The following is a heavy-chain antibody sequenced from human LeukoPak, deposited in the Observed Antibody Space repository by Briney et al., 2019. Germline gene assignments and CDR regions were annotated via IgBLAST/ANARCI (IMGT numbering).Heavy chain of an antibody. J-gene: IGHJ4*02. D-gene: IGHD3-10*01. CDR2: IKQDGTEK. Sequence: GGSLRFSCAASGFTFTTYWMSWVRQAPGKGLEWVANIKQDGTEKYYVDSVKGRFTISRDNARNSLELQMNSLRVEDTAVYYCAKVAKYYYGSETYYFFEQWGQGTPVTASS. CDR3: AKVAKYYYGSETYYFFEQ. V-gene: IGHV3-7*01. CDR1: GFTFTTYW.